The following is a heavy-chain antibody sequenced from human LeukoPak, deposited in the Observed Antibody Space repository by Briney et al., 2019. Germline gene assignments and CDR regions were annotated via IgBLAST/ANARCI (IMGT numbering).Heavy chain of an antibody. D-gene: IGHD6-19*01. Sequence: SETLSLTCAVYGGSFSGYYWSWIRQPPGKGLEWIGEINHSGSTNYNPSLKSRVTISVDTYKNQFSLKLSSVTAADTAVYYCARGLQWLVKYYFDYWGQGTLVTVSS. CDR3: ARGLQWLVKYYFDY. J-gene: IGHJ4*02. V-gene: IGHV4-34*01. CDR1: GGSFSGYY. CDR2: INHSGST.